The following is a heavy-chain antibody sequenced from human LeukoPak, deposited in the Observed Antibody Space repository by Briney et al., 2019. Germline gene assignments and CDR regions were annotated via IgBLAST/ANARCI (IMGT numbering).Heavy chain of an antibody. CDR3: ARVYGDYADH. D-gene: IGHD4-17*01. V-gene: IGHV4-59*08. Sequence: PSETLSLTCTVSGSSISSYYWSWIRQPPGKGLEWIGYIYYSGSTNYNPSLKSRVTISVDTSKNQFSLKLSSVTAADTAMYYCARVYGDYADHWGQGTLVTVSS. CDR2: IYYSGST. CDR1: GSSISSYY. J-gene: IGHJ4*02.